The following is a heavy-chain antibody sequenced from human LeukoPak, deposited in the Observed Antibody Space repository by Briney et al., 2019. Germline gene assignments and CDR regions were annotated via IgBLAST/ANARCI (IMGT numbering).Heavy chain of an antibody. CDR3: ARENWSNDY. CDR2: ISQDGRTK. CDR1: GFTFTTYY. D-gene: IGHD1-1*01. V-gene: IGHV3-7*01. J-gene: IGHJ4*02. Sequence: PGGSLRLSCAASGFTFTTYYMTWVRQAPGKGLEGLANISQDGRTKYYADSVEGRFAISRDNAINSVFLQMNRVRAEDTAVYYWARENWSNDYWGQGTLVTVSS.